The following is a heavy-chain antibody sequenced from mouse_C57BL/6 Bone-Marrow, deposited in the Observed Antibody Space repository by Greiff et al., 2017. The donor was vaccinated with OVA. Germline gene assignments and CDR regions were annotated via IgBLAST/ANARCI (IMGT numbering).Heavy chain of an antibody. J-gene: IGHJ2*01. D-gene: IGHD1-1*01. Sequence: EVQLVESGPGLVKPSQSLSLPCSVTGYSIPRGYYWNWIRQFPGNKLEWMGYISYDGSNNYNPSLKNRISITRVTAKNQCFLKLNSVTTEDTATYYSAREATGVAYYCDYWGQGTTLTVSS. CDR1: GYSIPRGYY. V-gene: IGHV3-6*01. CDR2: ISYDGSN. CDR3: AREATGVAYYCDY.